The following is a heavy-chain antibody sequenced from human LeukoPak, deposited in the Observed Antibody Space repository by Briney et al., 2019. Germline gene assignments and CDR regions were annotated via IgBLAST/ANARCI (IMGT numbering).Heavy chain of an antibody. CDR1: GFTFGSYW. CDR2: IKQDGSEK. V-gene: IGHV3-7*01. CDR3: ARDYRYSSSRESGFDY. D-gene: IGHD6-6*01. Sequence: GGSLRLSCAASGFTFGSYWMSWVRQAPGKGLEWVANIKQDGSEKYYVDSVKGRFTISRDNAKNSLYLQMNSLRAEDTAVYYCARDYRYSSSRESGFDYWGQGTLVTVSS. J-gene: IGHJ4*02.